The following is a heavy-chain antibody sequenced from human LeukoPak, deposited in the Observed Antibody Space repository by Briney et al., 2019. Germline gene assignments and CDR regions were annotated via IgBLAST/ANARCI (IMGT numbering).Heavy chain of an antibody. Sequence: ASVTVSCKASGYTFTGYYMHWVRQAPGQGLEWMGWINPNNGGTNYAQKFQGRVTMTRDTSISTAYMDLSRLKSDDTAVYYCAREGYGGGQDFDVWGQGTMITDSP. CDR1: GYTFTGYY. J-gene: IGHJ3*01. D-gene: IGHD1-26*01. V-gene: IGHV1-2*02. CDR3: AREGYGGGQDFDV. CDR2: INPNNGGT.